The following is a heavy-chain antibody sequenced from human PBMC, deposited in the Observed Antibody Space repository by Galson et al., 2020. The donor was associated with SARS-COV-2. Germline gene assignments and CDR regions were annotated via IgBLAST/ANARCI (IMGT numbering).Heavy chain of an antibody. CDR3: ARGRQGVVPSPGLGLGPFYSYYCMDV. CDR2: IKSGGDT. D-gene: IGHD3-16*01. CDR1: GGPYSGYP. J-gene: IGHJ6*03. Sequence: SPTLSLPCAVYGGPYSGYPWTRNRPAPGKGPEWIGEIKSGGDTKYSPSPRSPVTHSVDTSRKSFSLKLTPVSVADTALYFCARGRQGVVPSPGLGLGPFYSYYCMDVWGKGTTVIV. V-gene: IGHV4-34*01.